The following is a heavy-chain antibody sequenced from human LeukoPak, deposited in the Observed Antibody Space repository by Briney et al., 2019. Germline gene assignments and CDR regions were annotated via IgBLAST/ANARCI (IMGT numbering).Heavy chain of an antibody. CDR3: ATGDYDSSGYYTKYYYYYMDV. CDR1: GGSISSSSYY. CDR2: IYYSGST. V-gene: IGHV4-39*07. J-gene: IGHJ6*03. D-gene: IGHD3-22*01. Sequence: PSETLSLTCTVSGGSISSSSYYWGWIRQPPGKGLEWIGSIYYSGSTYYNPSLKSRVTISVDTSKNQFSLKLSSVTAADTAVYYCATGDYDSSGYYTKYYYYYMDVWGKGTTVTVSS.